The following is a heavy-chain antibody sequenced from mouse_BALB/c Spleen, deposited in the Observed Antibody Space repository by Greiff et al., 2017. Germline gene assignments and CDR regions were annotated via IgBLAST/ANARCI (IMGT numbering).Heavy chain of an antibody. CDR1: GYSITSDYA. CDR3: ARRGIRYYFDY. J-gene: IGHJ2*01. V-gene: IGHV3-2*02. CDR2: ISYSGST. D-gene: IGHD2-14*01. Sequence: ESGPGLVKPSQSLSLTCTVTGYSITSDYAWNWIRQFPGNKLEWMGYISYSGSTSYNPSLKSRISITRDTSKNQFFLQLNSVTTEDTATYYCARRGIRYYFDYWGQGTTLTVSS.